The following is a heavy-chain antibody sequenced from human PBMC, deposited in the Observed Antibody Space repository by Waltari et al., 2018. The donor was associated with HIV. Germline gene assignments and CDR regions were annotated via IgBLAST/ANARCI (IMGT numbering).Heavy chain of an antibody. J-gene: IGHJ3*02. V-gene: IGHV4-34*01. CDR1: GESFSGYY. CDR2: INQSGST. D-gene: IGHD1-26*01. Sequence: QVQLQQWGAGLLKPSETLSLTCAVYGESFSGYYWSWIRQPPGKGLEWIGEINQSGSTNTIPSLKSRVSISVDTSKKQLSLKLYSVTAADTAVYYCARKEVGATLKNAFDIWGPGTMVTASS. CDR3: ARKEVGATLKNAFDI.